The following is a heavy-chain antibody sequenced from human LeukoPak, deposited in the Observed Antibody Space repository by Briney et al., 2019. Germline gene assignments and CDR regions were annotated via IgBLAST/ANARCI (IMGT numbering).Heavy chain of an antibody. D-gene: IGHD5-24*01. Sequence: GRSLRLSCAASGFTFSSYGMHWVRQAPGKGLEWVAVISYDGSNKYYADSVKGRCTISGDNSKNTLYLQMNSLRAEDTAVYYCATVRRWLQLWDAFDIWGQGTMVTVSS. CDR3: ATVRRWLQLWDAFDI. J-gene: IGHJ3*02. V-gene: IGHV3-30*03. CDR2: ISYDGSNK. CDR1: GFTFSSYG.